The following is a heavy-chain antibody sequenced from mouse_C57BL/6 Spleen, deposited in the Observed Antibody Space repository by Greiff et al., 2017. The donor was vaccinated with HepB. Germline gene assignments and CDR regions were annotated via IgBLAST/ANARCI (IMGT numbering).Heavy chain of an antibody. J-gene: IGHJ2*01. CDR1: GFTFSSYA. D-gene: IGHD2-5*01. Sequence: EVQRVESGEGLVKPGGSLKLSCAASGFTFSSYAMSWVRQTPEKRLEWVAYISSGGDYIYYADTVKGRFTISRDNARNTLYLQMSSLKSEDTAMYYCTRVYYSNYFDYWGQGTTLTVSS. CDR3: TRVYYSNYFDY. V-gene: IGHV5-9-1*02. CDR2: ISSGGDYI.